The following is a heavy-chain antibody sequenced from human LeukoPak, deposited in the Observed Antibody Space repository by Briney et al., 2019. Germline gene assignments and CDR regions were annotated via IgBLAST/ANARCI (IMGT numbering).Heavy chain of an antibody. Sequence: SETLSLTCAVYGGSFSGYYWSWIRQPPGRGLEWIGEINHSGSTNYNPSLKSRVTISVDTSKNQFSLKLSSVTAADTAVYYCARGHYYGSGSQGAFDIWGQGTMVTVSS. CDR1: GGSFSGYY. CDR3: ARGHYYGSGSQGAFDI. V-gene: IGHV4-34*01. D-gene: IGHD3-10*01. J-gene: IGHJ3*02. CDR2: INHSGST.